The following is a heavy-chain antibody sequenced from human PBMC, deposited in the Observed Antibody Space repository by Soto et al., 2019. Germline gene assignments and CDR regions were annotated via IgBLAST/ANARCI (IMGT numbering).Heavy chain of an antibody. CDR1: GSSISGVDHY. CDR3: ARSGRSRLDY. D-gene: IGHD1-26*01. J-gene: IGHJ4*02. CDR2: LSYTGNSYNP. V-gene: IGHV4-30-4*01. Sequence: QVQLQESGPGLVKPSQTLSLTCTVPGSSISGVDHYWSWVRQPPGKGLEWIGQLSYTGNSYNPYYNPSRQSRPTRALDTCKTQFSLNMTSVPAADTAVYFCARSGRSRLDYWGQGALVSVSS.